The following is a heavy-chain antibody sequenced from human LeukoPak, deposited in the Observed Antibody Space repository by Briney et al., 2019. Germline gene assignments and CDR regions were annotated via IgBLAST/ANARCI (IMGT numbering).Heavy chain of an antibody. CDR2: INPSGDPT. Sequence: ASVKVSCKASGYTFTSYYMHWVRQAPGQGLEWVGIINPSGDPTTYAQKFQGRVTMTSDMSTSTVYMELSSLRSEDTAVYYCARGDEEGDYFDYWGQGTLVTVSS. CDR1: GYTFTSYY. CDR3: ARGDEEGDYFDY. V-gene: IGHV1-46*01. J-gene: IGHJ4*02.